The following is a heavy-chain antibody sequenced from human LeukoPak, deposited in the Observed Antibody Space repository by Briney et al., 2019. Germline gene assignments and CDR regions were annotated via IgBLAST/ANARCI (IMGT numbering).Heavy chain of an antibody. V-gene: IGHV3-53*01. CDR3: ASPEMARDETYAMDV. Sequence: GGSLRLSCAASGFTVSSTYMSWVRQAPGKGLEWVSVIYSGGSTYYADSVKGRFTISRDNSKNTLYLQMNSLRAEDTAVYYCASPEMARDETYAMDVWGQGTTVTVSS. CDR2: IYSGGST. D-gene: IGHD5-24*01. J-gene: IGHJ6*02. CDR1: GFTVSSTY.